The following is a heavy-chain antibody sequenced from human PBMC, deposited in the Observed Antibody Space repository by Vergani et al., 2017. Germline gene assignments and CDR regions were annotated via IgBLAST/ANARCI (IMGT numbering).Heavy chain of an antibody. CDR3: ARMSYGSGVYYYYGMDV. D-gene: IGHD3-10*01. CDR1: GFTFSSYE. Sequence: EVQLVESGGGLVQPGGSLRLSCAASGFTFSSYEMNWVRQAPGKGLEWVSYISSSGSTIYYADSVKGRFTISRDNAKNSLYLQMNSLRAEDTAVYYCARMSYGSGVYYYYGMDVWGQGTTVTVSS. J-gene: IGHJ6*02. V-gene: IGHV3-48*03. CDR2: ISSSGSTI.